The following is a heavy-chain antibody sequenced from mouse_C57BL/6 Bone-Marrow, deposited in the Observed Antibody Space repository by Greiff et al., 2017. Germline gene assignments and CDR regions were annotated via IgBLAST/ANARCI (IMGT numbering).Heavy chain of an antibody. CDR2: IYPSASET. CDR3: ARGTGTLYYFDY. Sequence: QVQLQQPGAELVRPGSSVKLSCKASGYTFTSYWMDWVKQRPGQGLEWIGNIYPSASETHYNQKFKDKATLTVDKSSSTAYMQLSSLTSADSAVXYCARGTGTLYYFDYWGQGTTLTVSS. V-gene: IGHV1-61*01. J-gene: IGHJ2*01. CDR1: GYTFTSYW. D-gene: IGHD4-1*01.